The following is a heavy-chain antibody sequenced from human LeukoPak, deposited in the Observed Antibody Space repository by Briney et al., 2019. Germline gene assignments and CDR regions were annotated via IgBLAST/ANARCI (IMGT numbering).Heavy chain of an antibody. Sequence: PSETLSLICTVSGGSISSYYWSWIRQPPGKGVEWLGYIYYSGSTNYNPSLKRRVTISVDTSNNQFSLKLSSVTAADTAVYYCAREGGYSYGLFDYWGQGTLVTVSS. CDR3: AREGGYSYGLFDY. V-gene: IGHV4-59*01. D-gene: IGHD5-18*01. J-gene: IGHJ4*02. CDR2: IYYSGST. CDR1: GGSISSYY.